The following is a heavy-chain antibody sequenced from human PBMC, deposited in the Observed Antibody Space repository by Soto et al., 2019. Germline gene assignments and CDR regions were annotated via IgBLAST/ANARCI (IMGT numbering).Heavy chain of an antibody. CDR1: GYSFTSYW. CDR3: ARQESSSWYRGGGFDY. D-gene: IGHD6-13*01. J-gene: IGHJ4*02. Sequence: GESLKISCKGSGYSFTSYWIGWVRQMPGKGLEWMGIIYPGDSDTRYSPSFQGQVTISADKSISTAYLQWSSLKASDTAMYYCARQESSSWYRGGGFDYWGQGTLVTVSS. CDR2: IYPGDSDT. V-gene: IGHV5-51*01.